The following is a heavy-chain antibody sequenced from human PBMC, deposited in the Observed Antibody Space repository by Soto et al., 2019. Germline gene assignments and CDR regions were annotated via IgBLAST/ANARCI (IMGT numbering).Heavy chain of an antibody. J-gene: IGHJ4*02. Sequence: QVQLVQSGAEVKKPGSSVKVSCKASGGTFSSYSINWVRQAPGQGLEWMGEIIPIFGTANYAQKFQGRVTIPADESTSTAYLELSSLRSEETAVYYCARTGGRRSGGIDYWGQGTVVTGSS. CDR1: GGTFSSYS. D-gene: IGHD2-8*02. CDR3: ARTGGRRSGGIDY. CDR2: IIPIFGTA. V-gene: IGHV1-69*01.